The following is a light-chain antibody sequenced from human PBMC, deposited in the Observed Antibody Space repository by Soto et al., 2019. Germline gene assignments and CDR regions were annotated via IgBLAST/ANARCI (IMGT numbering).Light chain of an antibody. CDR2: TVS. CDR3: MQRREFPLT. CDR1: QSLLDSDDGNTY. J-gene: IGKJ2*01. Sequence: DIVMTQTPLSLPVTPGEPASISCRSSQSLLDSDDGNTYLDWYLQKPGQSPQVLIYTVSYRASGVPDRFSGSGSGTDFTLKISRVEAEDVGIYYYMQRREFPLTFGQGTKLEIK. V-gene: IGKV2-40*01.